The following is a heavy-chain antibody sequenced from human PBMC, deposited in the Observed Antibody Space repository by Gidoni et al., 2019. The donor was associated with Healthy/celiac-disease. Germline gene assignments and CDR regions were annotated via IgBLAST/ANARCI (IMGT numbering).Heavy chain of an antibody. Sequence: QLQLQESGPGLVKPSETLSLTCTVSGGSIRSSSYYWGWIRQPPGKGLEWIGSIYYSGSTYYNPSLKSRVTISVDTSKNQFSLKLSSVTAADTAVYYCARHRGSSGNWLDPWGQGTLVTVSS. CDR3: ARHRGSSGNWLDP. CDR2: IYYSGST. J-gene: IGHJ5*02. D-gene: IGHD6-6*01. V-gene: IGHV4-39*01. CDR1: GGSIRSSSYY.